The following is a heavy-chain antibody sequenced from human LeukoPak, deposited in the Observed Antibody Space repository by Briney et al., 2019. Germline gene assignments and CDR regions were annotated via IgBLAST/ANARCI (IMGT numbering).Heavy chain of an antibody. D-gene: IGHD6-13*01. CDR2: IKQDGSEK. CDR3: ARVANSSSWYYYYYYMDV. V-gene: IGHV3-7*01. CDR1: GFTFSSYW. J-gene: IGHJ6*03. Sequence: PGGSLRLSCAASGFTFSSYWMSWVRQAPGKGLEWVANIKQDGSEKYYVDSVKGRFTISRDNAKNSLYLQMNGLRAEDTAVYYCARVANSSSWYYYYYYMDVWGKGTTVTVSS.